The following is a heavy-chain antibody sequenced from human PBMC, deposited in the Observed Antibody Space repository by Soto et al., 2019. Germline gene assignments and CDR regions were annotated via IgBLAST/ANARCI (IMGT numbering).Heavy chain of an antibody. CDR3: ASTNLYTNRYLDF. V-gene: IGHV4-31*03. D-gene: IGHD4-4*01. J-gene: IGHJ4*02. Sequence: SETLSLTCTVFGASINSGGYCWSWIRQHPGEGLEWIGYIYHRGSTYYNPSLKSRATISVDTSKNQFSLKLSSVTAADTAVYYCASTNLYTNRYLDFWGQGALVTVPQ. CDR2: IYHRGST. CDR1: GASINSGGYC.